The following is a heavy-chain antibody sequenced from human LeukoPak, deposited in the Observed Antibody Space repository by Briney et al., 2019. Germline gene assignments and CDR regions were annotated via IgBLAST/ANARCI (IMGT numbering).Heavy chain of an antibody. CDR1: GFTVSSNF. CDR3: AKGRGGSCYSSVDS. D-gene: IGHD2-15*01. V-gene: IGHV3-23*01. Sequence: HPGGSLRLSCAASGFTVSSNFMTWVRQAPGKGLEWVSVIGGSDDSTYYADSVKGRFTISRDNSKNTLYLQMNSLRAEDTAVYHCAKGRGGSCYSSVDSWGQGTLVTVSS. J-gene: IGHJ5*01. CDR2: IGGSDDST.